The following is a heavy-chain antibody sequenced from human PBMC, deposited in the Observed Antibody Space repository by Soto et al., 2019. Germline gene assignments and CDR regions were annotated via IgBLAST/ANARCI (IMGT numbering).Heavy chain of an antibody. V-gene: IGHV3-30*18. CDR3: AKGTSMVRGVIILYYYGMDV. D-gene: IGHD3-10*01. J-gene: IGHJ6*02. CDR2: ISYDGSNK. Sequence: GGSLRLSCAASGFTFSSYGMHWVRQAPGKGLEWVAVISYDGSNKYYADSVKGRFTISRDNSKNTLYLQMNSLRAEDTAVYYCAKGTSMVRGVIILYYYGMDVWGQGTTVTVSS. CDR1: GFTFSSYG.